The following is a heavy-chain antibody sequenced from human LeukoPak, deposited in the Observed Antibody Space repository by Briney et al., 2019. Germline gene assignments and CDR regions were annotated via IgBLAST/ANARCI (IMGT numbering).Heavy chain of an antibody. CDR3: ASALRSGSYKYAFDI. CDR1: GYTFTGYY. J-gene: IGHJ3*02. D-gene: IGHD1-26*01. V-gene: IGHV1-2*02. CDR2: INPNSGGT. Sequence: WASVKVSCKASGYTFTGYYMHWVRQAPGQGLEWMGWINPNSGGTNYAQKFQGRVTMTRDTSISTAYMELSRLRSDDTAVYYCASALRSGSYKYAFDIWGQGTMVTVSS.